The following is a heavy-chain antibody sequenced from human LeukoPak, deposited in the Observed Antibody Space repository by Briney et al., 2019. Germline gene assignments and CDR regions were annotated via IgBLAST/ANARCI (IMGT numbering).Heavy chain of an antibody. Sequence: PGESLKISCKGSGYSFTNYWIGRVRQMPGKGLEWMGIIYPGDSDTRYSPSFQGQVTISADKSSSTAYLHWSSLRASDTAMYYCARTWTLYTAILDWGQGTLVTVSS. CDR3: ARTWTLYTAILD. CDR2: IYPGDSDT. CDR1: GYSFTNYW. J-gene: IGHJ4*02. D-gene: IGHD5-18*01. V-gene: IGHV5-51*01.